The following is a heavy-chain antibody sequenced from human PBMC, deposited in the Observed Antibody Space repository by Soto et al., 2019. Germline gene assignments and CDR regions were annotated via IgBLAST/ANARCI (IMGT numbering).Heavy chain of an antibody. D-gene: IGHD2-15*01. CDR3: ARGVVAATPPYYYYYGMDV. CDR2: IYYSGST. J-gene: IGHJ6*02. V-gene: IGHV4-30-4*01. Sequence: SETLSLTCTVSGGSISSGDYYWSWIRQPPGKGLEWIGYIYYSGSTYYNPSLKSRVTISVDTSKNQFSLKLSSVAATDTAVYYCARGVVAATPPYYYYYGMDVWGQGTTVTVSS. CDR1: GGSISSGDYY.